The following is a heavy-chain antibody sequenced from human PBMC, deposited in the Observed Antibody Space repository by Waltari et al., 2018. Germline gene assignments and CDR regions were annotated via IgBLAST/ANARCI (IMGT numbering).Heavy chain of an antibody. D-gene: IGHD1-1*01. CDR2: IIPMFNTS. V-gene: IGHV1-69*05. Sequence: VQLVQSGAEAKKPGSSVKVSCKSSGGTFANYAISWVRQAPGQGVEWMGGIIPMFNTSNYAQKFTDRVTITKYESTTTAFMELSGLRFDDTAIYYCARTLPPDNKSWHYYFGMDVWGQGTTVTVSS. CDR3: ARTLPPDNKSWHYYFGMDV. J-gene: IGHJ6*02. CDR1: GGTFANYA.